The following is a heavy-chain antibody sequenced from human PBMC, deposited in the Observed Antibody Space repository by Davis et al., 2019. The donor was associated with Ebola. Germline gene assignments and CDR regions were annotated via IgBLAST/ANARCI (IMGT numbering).Heavy chain of an antibody. CDR3: ARGGRFSVDGWFDP. CDR2: TYYNGNA. D-gene: IGHD3-3*01. Sequence: SETLSLTCTVSGDSMKSYYWNWIRQPPGKGLEWIGYTYYNGNANYNPSLKSRVAISVDTSENQFFLTLSSVTAADTAVYYCARGGRFSVDGWFDPWGQGTLVTVSS. J-gene: IGHJ5*02. V-gene: IGHV4-59*01. CDR1: GDSMKSYY.